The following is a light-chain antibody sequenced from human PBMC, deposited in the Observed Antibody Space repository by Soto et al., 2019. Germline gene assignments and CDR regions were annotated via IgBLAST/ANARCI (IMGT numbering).Light chain of an antibody. CDR3: QQYDNLP. J-gene: IGKJ2*01. CDR1: QNIISH. Sequence: DIQMTQSPSSLSASVGDRVTITCRASQNIISHLNWYQQKPGKAPKLLIYDASNLETGVPSRFSGSGSGTDFTFTISSLQPEDIATYYCQQYDNLPFGQGTKLEIK. V-gene: IGKV1-33*01. CDR2: DAS.